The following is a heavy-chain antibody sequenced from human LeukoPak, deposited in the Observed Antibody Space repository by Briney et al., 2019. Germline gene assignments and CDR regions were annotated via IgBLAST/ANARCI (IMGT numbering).Heavy chain of an antibody. J-gene: IGHJ4*02. CDR1: GLTFKNFA. D-gene: IGHD6-19*01. CDR2: SSGDEDSI. CDR3: TIDLMTGFSSGWHFAY. Sequence: PGGSLRLSCAASGLTFKNFAMSWVRQAPGKGLERLAVSSGDEDSIHYADSVRGHFVISTDNSENTSYLHMNSLRAEDTAVYYCTIDLMTGFSSGWHFAYWGQGTLVTVSS. V-gene: IGHV3-23*01.